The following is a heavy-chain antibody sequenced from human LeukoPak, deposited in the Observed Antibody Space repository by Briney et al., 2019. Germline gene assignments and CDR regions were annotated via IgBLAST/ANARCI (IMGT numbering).Heavy chain of an antibody. J-gene: IGHJ4*02. CDR1: GFIVSSNY. CDR3: AKVAYSGGWSPFDY. Sequence: GGSLRLSCAASGFIVSSNYMSWVRRAPGKGLEWVSVIYSGGTTYYADSVKGRFTISRDNSKNTLYLQMNSLRAEDTAVYYCAKVAYSGGWSPFDYWGQGTLVTVSS. V-gene: IGHV3-53*01. D-gene: IGHD6-19*01. CDR2: IYSGGTT.